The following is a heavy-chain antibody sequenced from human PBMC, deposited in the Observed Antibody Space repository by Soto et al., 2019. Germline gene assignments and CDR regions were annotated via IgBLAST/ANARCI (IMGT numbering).Heavy chain of an antibody. J-gene: IGHJ5*02. V-gene: IGHV4-59*12. CDR3: ARGRQYYDSEFDP. D-gene: IGHD3-22*01. CDR2: ISFSEST. CDR1: GDSISTYY. Sequence: SQALSLTCTVSGDSISTYYWSWIQQPPEKGLEWIGYISFSESTNYNPSLKSRGTVPLDTSKNLFSLKLTSVTAADTAMYYGARGRQYYDSEFDPWGQGTLVTVSS.